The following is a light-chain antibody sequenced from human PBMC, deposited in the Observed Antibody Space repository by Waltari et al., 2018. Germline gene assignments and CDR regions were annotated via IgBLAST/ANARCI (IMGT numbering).Light chain of an antibody. V-gene: IGLV3-19*01. CDR3: NSRDPTTNAVV. CDR2: SVD. J-gene: IGLJ2*01. CDR1: SLTTYA. Sequence: SSELTQDPAVSVALGQTVRITFQGDSLTTYAPTWYQQRPGQAPILVIFSVDDRPSGIPDRFSGSLAGDTASVTITGIQAEEEADYYCNSRDPTTNAVVFGGGTRLTVL.